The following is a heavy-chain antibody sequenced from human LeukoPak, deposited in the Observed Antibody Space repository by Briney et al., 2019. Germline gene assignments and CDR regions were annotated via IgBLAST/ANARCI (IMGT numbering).Heavy chain of an antibody. Sequence: GASVKVSCKASGGTFSSYAISWVRQAPGQGLEWMEGIIPIFGTANYAQKFQGRVTITADESTSTAYMELSSLRSEDMAVYYCARHGATYYFDYWGQGTLVTVSS. CDR2: IIPIFGTA. CDR3: ARHGATYYFDY. CDR1: GGTFSSYA. V-gene: IGHV1-69*13. D-gene: IGHD1-26*01. J-gene: IGHJ4*02.